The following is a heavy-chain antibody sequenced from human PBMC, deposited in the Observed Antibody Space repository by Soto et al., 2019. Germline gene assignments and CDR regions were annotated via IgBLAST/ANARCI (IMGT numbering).Heavy chain of an antibody. CDR2: IVVGSGNT. V-gene: IGHV1-58*01. J-gene: IGHJ6*02. Sequence: SVKVSCKASGFTFTSSAVQWVRQARGRRLEWIGWIVVGSGNTNYAQKFQERVTITRDMSTSTAYMELSSLRSEDTAVYYCASGGYSYGLNYYYYGMDVWGQGTTVTVSS. CDR3: ASGGYSYGLNYYYYGMDV. CDR1: GFTFTSSA. D-gene: IGHD5-18*01.